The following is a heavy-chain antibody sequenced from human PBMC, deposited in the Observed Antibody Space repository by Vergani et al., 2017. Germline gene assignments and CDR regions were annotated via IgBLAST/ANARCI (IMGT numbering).Heavy chain of an antibody. CDR3: AKDRIGWRPYYYDSSGYLAPPYFDY. Sequence: QVQLVESGGGVVQPGRSLRLSCAASGFTFSSYGMHWVRQAPGKGLEWVAVISYDGSNKYYADSVKGRFTISRDNSKNTLYRQMNSLRAEDPAVYYCAKDRIGWRPYYYDSSGYLAPPYFDYWGQGTLVTVSS. V-gene: IGHV3-30*18. D-gene: IGHD3-22*01. J-gene: IGHJ4*02. CDR2: ISYDGSNK. CDR1: GFTFSSYG.